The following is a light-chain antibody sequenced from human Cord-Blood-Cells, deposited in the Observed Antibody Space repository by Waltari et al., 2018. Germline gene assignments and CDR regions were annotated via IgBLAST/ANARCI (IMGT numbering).Light chain of an antibody. CDR3: CSYAGSSTLV. CDR2: EVS. CDR1: SSDVGSYNL. V-gene: IGLV2-23*02. J-gene: IGLJ2*01. Sequence: QSALTQPASVSGSPGQSITISCTGTSSDVGSYNLVSWYQQHPGKAPKLMIYEVSKRPSWVSNRFSGSKSGNTASLTISGLQAEDEADYCCCSYAGSSTLVFGGGTKLTVL.